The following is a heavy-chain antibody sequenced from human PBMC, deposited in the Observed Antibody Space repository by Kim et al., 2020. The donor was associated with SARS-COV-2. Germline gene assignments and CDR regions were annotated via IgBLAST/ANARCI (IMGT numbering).Heavy chain of an antibody. V-gene: IGHV3-23*01. D-gene: IGHD3-22*01. J-gene: IGHJ4*02. CDR3: AKDHESSGWPTFDY. Sequence: YADSVRGRFTVSRENAKNTLYLQMDSRRAEDTALYYCAKDHESSGWPTFDYWGQGTLVTVSS.